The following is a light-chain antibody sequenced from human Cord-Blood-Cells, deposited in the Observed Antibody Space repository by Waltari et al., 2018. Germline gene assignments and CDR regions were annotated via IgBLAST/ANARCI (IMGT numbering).Light chain of an antibody. J-gene: IGLJ3*02. CDR3: CSYAGSSTWV. CDR1: SSAVGSYNI. V-gene: IGLV2-23*02. CDR2: EVS. Sequence: QSALTQPASVSGSPGQSITISCTGTSSAVGSYNIVSCYQQHPGKAPKLRIYEVSKRPAGVSNRFSGSKSGNTASLTISGLQAEDEADYYCCSYAGSSTWVFGGGTKLTVL.